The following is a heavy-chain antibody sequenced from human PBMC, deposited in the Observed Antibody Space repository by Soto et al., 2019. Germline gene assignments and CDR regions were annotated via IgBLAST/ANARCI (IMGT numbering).Heavy chain of an antibody. CDR3: ARVASGIQLWLLFDY. V-gene: IGHV4-30-4*01. D-gene: IGHD5-18*01. J-gene: IGHJ4*02. CDR2: IYYSGST. CDR1: GGSISSGDYY. Sequence: QVQLQESGPGLVKPSQTLSLTCTVSGGSISSGDYYWSWIRQPPGKGLEWIGYIYYSGSTHYNPSLKSRVTIPVDTSKNQFSLKLSSVTAADTAVYYCARVASGIQLWLLFDYWGQGTLVTVSS.